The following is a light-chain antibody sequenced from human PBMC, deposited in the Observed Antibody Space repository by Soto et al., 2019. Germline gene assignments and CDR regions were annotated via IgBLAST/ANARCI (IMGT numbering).Light chain of an antibody. Sequence: DIQMTQSPSTLSASVGDSVTITCPASQSVNKWLAWYQQKAGRVPSLLISDVSNLESGVPSRFSGSGSGTEFTLTISSLQPDDFATYYCQQYNTYSPTWTFGQGTKVEIK. CDR1: QSVNKW. CDR3: QQYNTYSPTWT. J-gene: IGKJ1*01. V-gene: IGKV1-5*01. CDR2: DVS.